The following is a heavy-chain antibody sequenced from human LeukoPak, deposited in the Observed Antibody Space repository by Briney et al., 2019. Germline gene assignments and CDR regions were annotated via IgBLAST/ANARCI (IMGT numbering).Heavy chain of an antibody. V-gene: IGHV1-18*01. Sequence: ASVRVSYKTSGYTFPNYDIYWVRQAPGQGRECMGWISGYTGDTKYAQILQGRFTVTTDTSTSTAYMELRSLTYDDTAVYYCARAGYCGDGGCRGGSAFDVWGQGTMVTVSS. CDR2: ISGYTGDT. D-gene: IGHD2-15*01. CDR3: ARAGYCGDGGCRGGSAFDV. J-gene: IGHJ3*01. CDR1: GYTFPNYD.